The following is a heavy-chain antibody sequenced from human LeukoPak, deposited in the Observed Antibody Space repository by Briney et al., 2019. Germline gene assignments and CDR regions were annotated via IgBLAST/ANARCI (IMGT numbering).Heavy chain of an antibody. CDR1: GFTFSSYG. V-gene: IGHV3-30*18. D-gene: IGHD2-2*01. Sequence: GGSLRLSCAASGFTFSSYGMHWVRQAPGKGLEWVAVISYDGSNKYYADSVKGRFTISRDNSKNTLYLQMNSLRAEDTAVYYCAKDSWVVPAALFDYWGQGTLVTVSS. CDR2: ISYDGSNK. CDR3: AKDSWVVPAALFDY. J-gene: IGHJ4*02.